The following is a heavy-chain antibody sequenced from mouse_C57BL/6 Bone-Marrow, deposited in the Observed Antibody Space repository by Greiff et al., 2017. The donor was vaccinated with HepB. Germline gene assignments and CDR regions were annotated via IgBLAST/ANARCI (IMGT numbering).Heavy chain of an antibody. CDR3: ARREEDYYGNYGFAY. CDR2: IDPSDSET. Sequence: VQLQQPGAELVRPGSSVKLSCKASGYTFTSYWMHWVKQRPIQGLEWIGNIDPSDSETHYNQKFKDKATLTVDKSSSTAYMQLSSLTSEDSAVYYCARREEDYYGNYGFAYWGQGTLVTVSA. V-gene: IGHV1-52*01. D-gene: IGHD2-1*01. CDR1: GYTFTSYW. J-gene: IGHJ3*01.